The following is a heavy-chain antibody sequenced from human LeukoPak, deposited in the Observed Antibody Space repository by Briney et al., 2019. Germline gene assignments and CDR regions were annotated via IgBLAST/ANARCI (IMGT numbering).Heavy chain of an antibody. J-gene: IGHJ4*02. Sequence: GGSLRLSCAASGFTFDDYAMHWVRQPPGKGLEGVSGISWNSGSIGYADSVKGRFTISRDNAKNSLYLQMNSLRAEDTALYYCAKARGSGSYYNREFGYWGQGTLVTVSS. V-gene: IGHV3-9*01. D-gene: IGHD3-10*01. CDR1: GFTFDDYA. CDR2: ISWNSGSI. CDR3: AKARGSGSYYNREFGY.